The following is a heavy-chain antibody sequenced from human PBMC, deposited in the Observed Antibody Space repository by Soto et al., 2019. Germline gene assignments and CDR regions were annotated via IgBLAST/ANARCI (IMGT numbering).Heavy chain of an antibody. Sequence: EVQLVESGGGLVQPGRSLRLSCAASGFTFDDYAMHWVRQAPGKGLEWVSGISWNSGSIGYADSVKGRFTISRDNAKNSLYLQMNSLRAEDTALYYCAKEGKDTAMAPPFYYYYYGMDVWGQGTTVTVSS. CDR2: ISWNSGSI. D-gene: IGHD5-18*01. V-gene: IGHV3-9*01. J-gene: IGHJ6*02. CDR3: AKEGKDTAMAPPFYYYYYGMDV. CDR1: GFTFDDYA.